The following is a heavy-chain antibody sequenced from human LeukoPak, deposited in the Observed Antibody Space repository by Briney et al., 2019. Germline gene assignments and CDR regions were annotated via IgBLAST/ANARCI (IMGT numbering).Heavy chain of an antibody. V-gene: IGHV3-7*01. D-gene: IGHD3-10*01. CDR2: IKRDGSEK. J-gene: IGHJ4*02. CDR1: RFTFSSYW. CDR3: ARGTVLLWFGELDPKPPHYFDY. Sequence: GGSLRLSCAASRFTFSSYWMSWVRQAPGKGLEWVANIKRDGSEKYYVDSVKGRFTISRDNAKNSLYLQMNSLRAEDTAVYYCARGTVLLWFGELDPKPPHYFDYWGQGTLVTVSS.